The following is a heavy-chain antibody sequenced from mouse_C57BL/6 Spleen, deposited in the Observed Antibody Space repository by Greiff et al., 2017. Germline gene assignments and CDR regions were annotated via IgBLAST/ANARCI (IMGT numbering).Heavy chain of an antibody. J-gene: IGHJ4*01. CDR2: IYPGDGDT. CDR1: GYAFSSSW. D-gene: IGHD1-1*01. V-gene: IGHV1-82*01. Sequence: QVQLQQSGPELVKPGASVKISCKASGYAFSSSWMNWVKQRPGKGLEWIGRIYPGDGDTNYNGKFKGKATLTADKSSSTAYMQLSSLTSEDSAVYFCARANYGSSTYYAMDYWGQGTSVTVSS. CDR3: ARANYGSSTYYAMDY.